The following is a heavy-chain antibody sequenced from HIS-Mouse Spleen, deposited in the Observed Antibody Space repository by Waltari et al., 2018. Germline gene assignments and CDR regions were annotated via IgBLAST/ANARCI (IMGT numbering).Heavy chain of an antibody. V-gene: IGHV4-39*07. CDR2: IYSSGST. J-gene: IGHJ2*01. CDR3: AREIPYSSSWYDWYFDL. D-gene: IGHD6-13*01. CDR1: GGSISSSSYY. Sequence: QLQLQESGPGLVKPSETLSLTCTVSGGSISSSSYYWGWIRQPPGKGLEWIGSIYSSGSTYYNPSLKSRVTISVDTSKNQCSLKLGSVTAADTAVYYCAREIPYSSSWYDWYFDLWGRGTLVTVSS.